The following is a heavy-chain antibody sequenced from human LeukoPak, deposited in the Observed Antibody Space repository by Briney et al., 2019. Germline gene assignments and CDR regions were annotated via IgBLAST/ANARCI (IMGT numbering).Heavy chain of an antibody. CDR2: INHNGNVN. CDR3: ARRGGLGV. Sequence: GGSPRLSCAASGFTFSIYWMNWAREAPGEGLEWVASINHNGNVNYYVDSVKGRFTISRENAKNSLYLQMSTLRAEDTAVYFCARRGGLGVWGQGATVTVSS. V-gene: IGHV3-7*03. CDR1: GFTFSIYW. J-gene: IGHJ6*02.